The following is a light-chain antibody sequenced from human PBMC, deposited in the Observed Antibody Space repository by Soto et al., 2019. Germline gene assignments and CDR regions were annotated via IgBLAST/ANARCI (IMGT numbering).Light chain of an antibody. CDR3: QQRSNWPPIT. Sequence: ETVLTQSPATLSLSPGERATLSCRASQSISSYLAWYQQKPGQAPRLLIYDASNRATGIPDRFSGSGSGTDFTLTISSLEPEDFAVYYCQQRSNWPPITFGQGTRLEIK. CDR1: QSISSY. V-gene: IGKV3-11*01. CDR2: DAS. J-gene: IGKJ5*01.